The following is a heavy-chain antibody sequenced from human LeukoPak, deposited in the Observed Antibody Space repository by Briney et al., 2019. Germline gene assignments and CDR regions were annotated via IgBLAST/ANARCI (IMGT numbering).Heavy chain of an antibody. Sequence: ASVKVSCKASGYTFTSYDINWVRQATGQGLEWMGWMNLNTGNTGFAQKFQGRVTMTKDTSISTAYMELSSLRSEDTAVYYCARDLSGYSDYYFDYWGQGTLVTVSS. CDR2: MNLNTGNT. CDR1: GYTFTSYD. V-gene: IGHV1-8*01. J-gene: IGHJ4*02. CDR3: ARDLSGYSDYYFDY. D-gene: IGHD3-3*01.